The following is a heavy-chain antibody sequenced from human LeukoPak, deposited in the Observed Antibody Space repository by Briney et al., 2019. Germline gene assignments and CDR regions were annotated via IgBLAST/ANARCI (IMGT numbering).Heavy chain of an antibody. CDR1: GFTFNSYA. V-gene: IGHV3-23*01. J-gene: IGHJ3*02. CDR2: ISGSSGST. CDR3: AKDRWSSPISSFDI. D-gene: IGHD2/OR15-2a*01. Sequence: GGSLRLSCAASGFTFNSYAMNWVRQAPGKGLEWVSGISGSSGSTYYADSVEGRFTISRDNSKNTLYLQMNSLRAEDTAVYYCAKDRWSSPISSFDIWGQGTMVTASS.